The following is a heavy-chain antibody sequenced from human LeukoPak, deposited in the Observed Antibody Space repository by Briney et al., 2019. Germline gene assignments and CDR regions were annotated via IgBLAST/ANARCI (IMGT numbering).Heavy chain of an antibody. CDR1: GASISSYY. V-gene: IGHV4-39*01. J-gene: IGHJ4*02. CDR2: IYYTGDT. Sequence: SETLSLTCTVSGASISSYYWAWIRQSPGKGLEWIASIYYTGDTYYNPSLQSRVSISADTSNNQFSLRLTSVTAADTAIFHCARLTAVSIGQQFDYWGQGILVTVSS. CDR3: ARLTAVSIGQQFDY. D-gene: IGHD1-1*01.